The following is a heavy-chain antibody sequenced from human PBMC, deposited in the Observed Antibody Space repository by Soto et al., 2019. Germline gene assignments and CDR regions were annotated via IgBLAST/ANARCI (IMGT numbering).Heavy chain of an antibody. CDR2: INHIGST. CDR3: ARRSSWGLTTFTFSYFDY. D-gene: IGHD3-16*01. J-gene: IGHJ4*02. V-gene: IGHV4-34*01. Sequence: AXETLSLTFTVYGESFSGYYWSLIRQPPGKGLEWIGDINHIGSTNYNPSLKSRVTISVDTSHDQFSLTLSSVTDADSAVYYCARRSSWGLTTFTFSYFDYWGQGILVTVYS. CDR1: GESFSGYY.